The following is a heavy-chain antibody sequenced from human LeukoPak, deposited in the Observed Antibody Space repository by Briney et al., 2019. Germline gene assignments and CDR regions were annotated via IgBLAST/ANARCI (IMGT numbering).Heavy chain of an antibody. CDR2: IYTGGST. Sequence: GGSLRLSCAASGFTVSTNYMSWVRQAPEKGLEWVSIIYTGGSTYYADSVKGRFTISTDNSKNTLYLQMNSLRAEDAAVYYCARAVDFWSGYDYWGQGTMVTVSS. CDR1: GFTVSTNY. J-gene: IGHJ4*02. D-gene: IGHD3-3*01. CDR3: ARAVDFWSGYDY. V-gene: IGHV3-53*01.